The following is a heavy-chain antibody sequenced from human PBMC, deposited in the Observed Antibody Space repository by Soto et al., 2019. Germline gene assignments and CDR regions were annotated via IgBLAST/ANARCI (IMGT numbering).Heavy chain of an antibody. CDR1: RGTISNSY. CDR3: ARGSTPAARFYRKSFDY. CDR2: IYYSGST. Sequence: PDTPTLTLTFHRGTISNSYCSYLRQPTDKGLEWIGYIYYSGSTNYNPSLKSRVTISVDTAKNQFSLKLSSVTAADTGVYYCARGSTPAARFYRKSFDYWVQGNLVNVS. V-gene: IGHV4-59*01. J-gene: IGHJ4*02. D-gene: IGHD2-2*01.